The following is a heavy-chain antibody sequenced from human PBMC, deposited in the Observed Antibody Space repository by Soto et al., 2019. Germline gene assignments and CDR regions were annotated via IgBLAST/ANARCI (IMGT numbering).Heavy chain of an antibody. Sequence: SETLSLTCTVSGGSVSGVDYFWSWIRQSPGKGLEWIGYIYYTGITHLNPSLKSRLTMAVDTSKNEFSLKLTSVSAADTAVYFCAREERKGIISWFDPWGQGTPITVSS. V-gene: IGHV4-30-4*01. J-gene: IGHJ5*02. CDR3: AREERKGIISWFDP. CDR2: IYYTGIT. D-gene: IGHD2-21*01. CDR1: GGSVSGVDYF.